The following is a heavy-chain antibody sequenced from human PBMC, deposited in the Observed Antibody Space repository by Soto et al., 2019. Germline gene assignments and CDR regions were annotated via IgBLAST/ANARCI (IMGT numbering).Heavy chain of an antibody. V-gene: IGHV3-15*07. CDR1: GFAFSDAW. CDR2: IKSKTDGGTT. J-gene: IGHJ4*01. CDR3: TTANYINMIVVRFDY. D-gene: IGHD3-22*01. Sequence: GGSLRLSCAASGFAFSDAWINWVRQAPGKGLEWVGRIKSKTDGGTTDFAAPVRGRFAISRDDSKNMVYMQMNSLKTEDTAVYYCTTANYINMIVVRFDYWGHETLVTVSS.